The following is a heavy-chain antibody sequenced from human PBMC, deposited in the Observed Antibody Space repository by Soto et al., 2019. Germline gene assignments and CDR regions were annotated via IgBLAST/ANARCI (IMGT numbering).Heavy chain of an antibody. CDR2: ISSDGGNT. V-gene: IGHV3-64*04. D-gene: IGHD2-8*01. J-gene: IGHJ4*02. CDR1: GFTFSNYA. Sequence: SGGSLRLSCSASGFTFSNYAIHWVRQAPGKGLEYVSAISSDGGNTFYADSVKGRFTISRDDSENTLFLQMDSLRAEDTARYYCAKSGPTNYFDFWGQGTLVTVSS. CDR3: AKSGPTNYFDF.